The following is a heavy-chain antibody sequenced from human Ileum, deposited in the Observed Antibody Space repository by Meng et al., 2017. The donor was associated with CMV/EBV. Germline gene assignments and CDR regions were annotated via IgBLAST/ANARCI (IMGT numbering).Heavy chain of an antibody. J-gene: IGHJ4*02. CDR1: VFPLSSRHYY. D-gene: IGHD1-26*01. Sequence: CPVPVFPLSSRHYYWCWLRQPPGKGLEWIGSIYNSVRTYSNPSLKSRVTIAVDTSKNQFSLKLSSVTAADTAVYYCARLRGSYWDFDSWGQGTLVTVSS. CDR3: ARLRGSYWDFDS. V-gene: IGHV4-39*01. CDR2: IYNSVRT.